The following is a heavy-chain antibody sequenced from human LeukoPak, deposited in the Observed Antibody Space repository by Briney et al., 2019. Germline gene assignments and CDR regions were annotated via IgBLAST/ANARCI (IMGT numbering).Heavy chain of an antibody. V-gene: IGHV3-48*01. CDR1: GFTFSSYS. D-gene: IGHD3-10*01. CDR2: ISSSSVTI. J-gene: IGHJ3*02. Sequence: GGSLRLSCVASGFTFSSYSMNWVRQAPGKGLEWVSYISSSSVTIHYADSVKGRFTISRDNAKNSLYLQMNSLRAEDTALYYCARDTHYYGSGSPAFDIWGQGTMVTVSS. CDR3: ARDTHYYGSGSPAFDI.